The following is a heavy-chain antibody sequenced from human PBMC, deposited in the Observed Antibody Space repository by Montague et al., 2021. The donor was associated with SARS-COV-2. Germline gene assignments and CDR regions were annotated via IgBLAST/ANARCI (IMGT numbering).Heavy chain of an antibody. Sequence: SETLSLTCEVSGDSISSYYWSWILQSPGKGLEWIGYVHYTGSTEYNPSLKTRVTLSLDTPRNHFSLKLRSVTAADTAVYYCARAQNTCFIANCVNYFEVWGLGALVTVSS. CDR3: ARAQNTCFIANCVNYFEV. J-gene: IGHJ4*02. V-gene: IGHV4-59*01. CDR2: VHYTGST. CDR1: GDSISSYY. D-gene: IGHD1-1*01.